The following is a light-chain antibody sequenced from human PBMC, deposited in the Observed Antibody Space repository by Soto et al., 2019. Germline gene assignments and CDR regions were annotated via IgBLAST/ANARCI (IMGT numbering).Light chain of an antibody. J-gene: IGLJ1*01. CDR3: GVWESNLTTYV. V-gene: IGLV1-51*01. CDR1: SLIIGNFY. CDR2: DSN. Sequence: QPVLPQPASMSAGSGHKVTLSCSGRSLIIGNFYVSWYEHLPRTAPKLLIYDSNKRPSGILDRFSGSKSGTSATLAITGLQTGDDADDSCGVWESNLTTYVFAPGTKVPAL.